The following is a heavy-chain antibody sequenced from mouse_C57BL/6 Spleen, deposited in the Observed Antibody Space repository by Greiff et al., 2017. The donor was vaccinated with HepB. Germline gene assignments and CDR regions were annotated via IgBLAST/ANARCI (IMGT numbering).Heavy chain of an antibody. V-gene: IGHV1-55*01. CDR2: IYPGSGST. J-gene: IGHJ4*01. D-gene: IGHD1-1*01. Sequence: QVQLQQPGAELVKPGASVKMSCKASGYTFTSYWITWVKQRPGQGLEWIGDIYPGSGSTNYNEKFKSKATLTVDTSSSTAYMQLSSLTSEDSAVYYCAGFRFTTGAMDYWGQGTSVTVSS. CDR1: GYTFTSYW. CDR3: AGFRFTTGAMDY.